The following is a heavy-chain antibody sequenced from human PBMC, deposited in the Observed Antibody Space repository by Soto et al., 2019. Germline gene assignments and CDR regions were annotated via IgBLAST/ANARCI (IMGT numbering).Heavy chain of an antibody. J-gene: IGHJ6*02. CDR3: ARARESIVVVPAAAYYYGMDV. CDR1: GGTFSSYA. Sequence: QVQLVQSGAEVKKPGSSVKVSCKASGGTFSSYAISWVRQAPGQGLEWMGGIIPIFGTANYAQKFQGRVTITADKSTSTAYMELSSLRSEDTAVYYCARARESIVVVPAAAYYYGMDVWGQGTTVTVSS. D-gene: IGHD2-2*01. V-gene: IGHV1-69*06. CDR2: IIPIFGTA.